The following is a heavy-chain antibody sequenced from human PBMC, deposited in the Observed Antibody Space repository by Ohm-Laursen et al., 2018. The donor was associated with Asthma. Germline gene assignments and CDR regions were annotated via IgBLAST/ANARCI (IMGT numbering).Heavy chain of an antibody. Sequence: SLRLSCSASGFTFSSYAVSWVRQAPGKGLDWVSSITGGGVSTYYADSVKGRFTISRDNSKNTLYLHMNSLRAEDTAVYFCAKLGDSTSWFYHYGMDVWGQGTTVTVSS. D-gene: IGHD6-13*01. CDR2: ITGGGVST. V-gene: IGHV3-23*01. CDR3: AKLGDSTSWFYHYGMDV. CDR1: GFTFSSYA. J-gene: IGHJ6*02.